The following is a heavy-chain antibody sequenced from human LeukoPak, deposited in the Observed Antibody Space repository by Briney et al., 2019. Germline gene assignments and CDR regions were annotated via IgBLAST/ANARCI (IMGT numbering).Heavy chain of an antibody. J-gene: IGHJ5*02. CDR2: IDIPGNT. CDR3: ARAVAGTHWFDP. CDR1: GFTFSSYW. D-gene: IGHD6-19*01. V-gene: IGHV3-13*01. Sequence: QPGGSLRLSCAASGFTFSSYWMHWVRQPTGKGLEWVSGIDIPGNTYYPDSVKGRFTMSRESAKNSLYLQMNSLRAGDTAVYYCARAVAGTHWFDPWGQGTLVTVSS.